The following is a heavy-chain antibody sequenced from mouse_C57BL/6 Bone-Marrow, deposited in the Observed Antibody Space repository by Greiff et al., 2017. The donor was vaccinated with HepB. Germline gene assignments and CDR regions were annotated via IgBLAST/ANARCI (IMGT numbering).Heavy chain of an antibody. V-gene: IGHV1-15*01. Sequence: VKLQESGAELVRPGASVTLSCKASGYTFTDYEMHWVKQTPVHGLEWIGAIDPETGGTAYNQKFKGKAILTADKSSSTAYMELRSLTSEDSAVYYCTIYYGYDGVAYWGQGTLVTVSA. CDR2: IDPETGGT. CDR1: GYTFTDYE. J-gene: IGHJ3*01. CDR3: TIYYGYDGVAY. D-gene: IGHD2-2*01.